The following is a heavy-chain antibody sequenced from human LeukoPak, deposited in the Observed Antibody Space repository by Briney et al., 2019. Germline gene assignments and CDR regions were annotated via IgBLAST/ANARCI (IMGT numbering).Heavy chain of an antibody. V-gene: IGHV1-18*04. CDR3: ARDNDYGGKRGDNWFDP. Sequence: ASVKVSCMASGYTFTGYYMHWVRQAPGQGLEWMGWISAYNGNTNYAQKLQGRVTMTTDTSTSTAYMELRSLRSDDTAVYYCARDNDYGGKRGDNWFDPWGQGTLVTVSS. J-gene: IGHJ5*02. CDR1: GYTFTGYY. CDR2: ISAYNGNT. D-gene: IGHD4-23*01.